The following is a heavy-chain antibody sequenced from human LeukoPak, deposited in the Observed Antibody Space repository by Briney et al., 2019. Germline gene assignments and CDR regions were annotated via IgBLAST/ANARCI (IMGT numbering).Heavy chain of an antibody. CDR1: GGSFSGFY. V-gene: IGHV4-34*01. CDR2: INHSGST. Sequence: SETLSLTCAVYGGSFSGFYWSWIRQPPGKGLEWIGEINHSGSTNYNPSLKSRLTTSVDTSKNQFSLKLSSVTAADTAVYYCARGRAVASDYWGQGTLVTVSS. J-gene: IGHJ4*02. CDR3: ARGRAVASDY. D-gene: IGHD6-19*01.